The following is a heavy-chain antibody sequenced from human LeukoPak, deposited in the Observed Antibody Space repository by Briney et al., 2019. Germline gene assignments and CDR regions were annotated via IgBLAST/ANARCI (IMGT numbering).Heavy chain of an antibody. J-gene: IGHJ3*02. CDR2: MNPNSGNT. CDR1: GYTFTSYD. D-gene: IGHD6-6*01. V-gene: IGHV1-8*01. CDR3: ARGLAARDAFDI. Sequence: ASVKVSCKASGYTFTSYDINWVRQATGQGLEWMGWMNPNSGNTGYAQKFQGRVTMTRDTSTSTVYMELSSLRSEDTAVYYCARGLAARDAFDIWGQGTMVTVSS.